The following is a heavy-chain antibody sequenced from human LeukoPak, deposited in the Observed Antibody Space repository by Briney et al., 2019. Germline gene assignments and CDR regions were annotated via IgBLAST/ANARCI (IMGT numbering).Heavy chain of an antibody. CDR2: IYHSGST. Sequence: SETLSLTCPVSGGSISSYYWSWIRPPPGKGLEGIGYIYHSGSTYYNPSLKSRVTISVDRSKNKFSLKLSSVTAADTAVYYCARGGYYDSSGYIYYYYYYGMDVWGQGTTVTVSS. J-gene: IGHJ6*02. CDR3: ARGGYYDSSGYIYYYYYYGMDV. D-gene: IGHD3-22*01. CDR1: GGSISSYY. V-gene: IGHV4-59*12.